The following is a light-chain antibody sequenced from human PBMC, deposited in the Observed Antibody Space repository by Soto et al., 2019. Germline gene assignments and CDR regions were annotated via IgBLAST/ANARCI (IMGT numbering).Light chain of an antibody. CDR2: GAS. J-gene: IGKJ2*01. CDR3: QQYGNLYT. V-gene: IGKV3-20*01. CDR1: QSVTSSY. Sequence: EIVLTQSPGTLSLSQGERATLSCRASQSVTSSYLARFQQKPGQAPRLLIYGASFRATGIPDRFSGSGSGTDFTLTISRLEPEDFAVYYCQQYGNLYTFGQGTKLEIK.